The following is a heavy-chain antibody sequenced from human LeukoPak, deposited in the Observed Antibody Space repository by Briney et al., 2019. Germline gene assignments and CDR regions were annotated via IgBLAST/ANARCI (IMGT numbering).Heavy chain of an antibody. CDR3: AREVREYDFWSGYYGRGIYYYYGMDV. V-gene: IGHV1-18*01. Sequence: ASVKVSCKASGYTFTSYGISWVRRAPGQGLEWMGWISAYNGNTNYAQKLQGRVTMTTDTSTSTAYMELRSLRSDDTAVYYCAREVREYDFWSGYYGRGIYYYYGMDVWGQGTTVTVSS. CDR1: GYTFTSYG. CDR2: ISAYNGNT. D-gene: IGHD3-3*01. J-gene: IGHJ6*02.